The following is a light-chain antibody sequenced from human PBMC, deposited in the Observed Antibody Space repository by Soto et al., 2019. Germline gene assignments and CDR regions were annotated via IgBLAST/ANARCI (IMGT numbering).Light chain of an antibody. Sequence: EIVMTQSPVTLSVSPGERVTLSCRASQTVASNLAWYQQKPGQAPRLLIYGASTRAAGIPDRFSGSGSGTDFTLTISSLEPEDFAVYYCQQYTTSPFTFGPGTKVDIK. CDR3: QQYTTSPFT. CDR1: QTVASN. CDR2: GAS. V-gene: IGKV3D-15*02. J-gene: IGKJ3*01.